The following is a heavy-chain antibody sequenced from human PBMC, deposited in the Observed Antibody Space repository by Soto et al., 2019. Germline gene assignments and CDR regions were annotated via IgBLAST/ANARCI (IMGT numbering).Heavy chain of an antibody. CDR3: ASSSIAVAGTFDY. CDR1: GFTFSSYA. J-gene: IGHJ4*02. D-gene: IGHD6-19*01. Sequence: GSLRLSCAASGFTFSSYAMHWVRQAPGKGLEWVAVISYDGSNKYYADSVKGRFTISRDNSKNTLYLQMNSLRAEDTAVYYCASSSIAVAGTFDYWGQGTLVTVSS. CDR2: ISYDGSNK. V-gene: IGHV3-30-3*01.